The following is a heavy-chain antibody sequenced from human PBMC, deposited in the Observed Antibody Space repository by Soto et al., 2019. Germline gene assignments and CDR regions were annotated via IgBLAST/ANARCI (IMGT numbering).Heavy chain of an antibody. D-gene: IGHD6-19*01. CDR2: INAGNGDT. J-gene: IGHJ4*02. V-gene: IGHV1-3*01. CDR1: GYTFTNFS. CDR3: ARGNSGRYDIPLF. Sequence: QVLLVQSGAEVKKPGASVKVSCKASGYTFTNFSMHWVRQAPGQKLEWMGWINAGNGDTKYPQNFQGRVTFTRDTFATTAYMELSSLSSEDTAVYYCARGNSGRYDIPLFWGQGTLLTVSS.